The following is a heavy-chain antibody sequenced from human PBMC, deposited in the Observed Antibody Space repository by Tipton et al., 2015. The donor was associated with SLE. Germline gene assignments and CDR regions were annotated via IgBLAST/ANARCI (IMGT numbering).Heavy chain of an antibody. Sequence: SLRLSCAASGFTFSSYSMNWVRQAPGKGLEWVSGISWNSGSIGYADSVKGRFTISRDNAKNSLYLQMNSLRAEDTALYYCASVVVGYWGQGTLVTVSS. V-gene: IGHV3-9*01. CDR3: ASVVVGY. D-gene: IGHD2-15*01. CDR2: ISWNSGSI. J-gene: IGHJ4*02. CDR1: GFTFSSYS.